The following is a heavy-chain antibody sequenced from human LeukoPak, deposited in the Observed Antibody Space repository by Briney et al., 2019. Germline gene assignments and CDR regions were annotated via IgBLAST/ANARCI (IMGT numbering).Heavy chain of an antibody. V-gene: IGHV3-30-3*02. CDR1: GFTFSSYA. CDR2: ISYDGSNK. D-gene: IGHD5-18*01. J-gene: IGHJ4*02. Sequence: PGRPLRLSCAASGFTFSSYAMHWVRQAPGKGLEWVAVISYDGSNKYYADSVKGRFTISRDNSKNTLYLQMNSLRAEDTAVYYCAKLAAMVTYWGQGTLVTVSS. CDR3: AKLAAMVTY.